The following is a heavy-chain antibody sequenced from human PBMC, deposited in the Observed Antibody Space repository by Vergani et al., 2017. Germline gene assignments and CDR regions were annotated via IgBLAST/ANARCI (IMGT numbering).Heavy chain of an antibody. D-gene: IGHD6-13*01. J-gene: IGHJ6*03. V-gene: IGHV1-69*01. Sequence: QVQLVQSGAEVKKPGSSVKVSCKASGGTFSSYAISWVRQAPGQGLEWMGGIIPIFGTANYAQKFQGRVTITADESTSTAYMELSSLRSDDTAVYYCARDQEVRIAAAGTRWDHYYYYMDVWGKGTTVTVSS. CDR2: IIPIFGTA. CDR1: GGTFSSYA. CDR3: ARDQEVRIAAAGTRWDHYYYYMDV.